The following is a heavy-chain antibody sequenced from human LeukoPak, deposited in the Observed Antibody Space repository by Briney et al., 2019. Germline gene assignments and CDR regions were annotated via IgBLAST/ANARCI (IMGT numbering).Heavy chain of an antibody. V-gene: IGHV6-1*01. J-gene: IGHJ4*02. CDR1: GDSVSSNSVA. CDR3: ARGSTSLDY. D-gene: IGHD2/OR15-2a*01. CDR2: TYYRSKWYH. Sequence: SQTLSLTCAISGDSVSSNSVAWNWIRQSPSRGLEWLGRTYYRSKWYHDYAVSVKSRIIINPDTSKNQFSLQLNSVTPEDTAVYYCARGSTSLDYWGQGTLVTVSS.